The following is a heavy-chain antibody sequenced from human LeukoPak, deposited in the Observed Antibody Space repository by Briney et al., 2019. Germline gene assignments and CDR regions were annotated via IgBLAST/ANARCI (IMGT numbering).Heavy chain of an antibody. V-gene: IGHV3-7*03. Sequence: GGSLRLSCAASGFTVSRYWMTWVRQAPGKGLEWVATIKEDGTEQHLVESVQGRFTVSRDNTENSVYLQMNSLRVEDTGVYFCAGGAGWTAEDWGQGTQVTVSS. J-gene: IGHJ4*02. CDR3: AGGAGWTAED. D-gene: IGHD3/OR15-3a*01. CDR2: IKEDGTEQ. CDR1: GFTVSRYW.